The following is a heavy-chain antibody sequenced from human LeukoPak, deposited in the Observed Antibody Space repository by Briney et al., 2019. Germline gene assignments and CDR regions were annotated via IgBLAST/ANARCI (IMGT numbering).Heavy chain of an antibody. CDR1: GRPIRSYY. V-gene: IGHV4-59*07. J-gene: IGHJ4*02. CDR2: IHYNGSH. CDR3: ASGVGDDFWCGYSPDDRVDY. D-gene: IGHD3-3*01. Sequence: SDTLSLPCTVSGRPIRSYYWGWIRQPPGKGLEWIGYIHYNGSHYYNPSLKSRVNLSVGTSKNQFSLKLSSVTAADTAVYYCASGVGDDFWCGYSPDDRVDYWGQGTLVTVSS.